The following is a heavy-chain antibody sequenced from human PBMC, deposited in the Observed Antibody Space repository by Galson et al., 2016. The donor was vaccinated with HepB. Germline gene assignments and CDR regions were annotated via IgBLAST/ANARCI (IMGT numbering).Heavy chain of an antibody. D-gene: IGHD3/OR15-3a*01. CDR1: GFTFSRSA. CDR2: IGGSDGGT. V-gene: IGHV3-23*01. CDR3: ANLSWTDGHSYYGVDV. J-gene: IGHJ6*02. Sequence: SLRLSCAASGFTFSRSAMTWFRQAPGKGLEWVPSIGGSDGGTFYRESVKGRFTISRDNSRKTLFLQMSSLRAEDTGAYYCANLSWTDGHSYYGVDVWGQGTTVTVSS.